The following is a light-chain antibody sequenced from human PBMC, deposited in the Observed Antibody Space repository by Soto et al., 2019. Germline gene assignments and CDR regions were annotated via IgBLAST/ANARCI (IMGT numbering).Light chain of an antibody. CDR1: SSDVGGYDL. Sequence: QSALAQPRSVSESPGQSVTISCTGTSSDVGGYDLVSWYQQHPGKAPKLMIYDVTKRPSGVPDRFSGSRSGNTASLTISGLQADDDADYYCCSYAGTYTFYVFGTGTKLTVL. CDR3: CSYAGTYTFYV. V-gene: IGLV2-11*01. J-gene: IGLJ1*01. CDR2: DVT.